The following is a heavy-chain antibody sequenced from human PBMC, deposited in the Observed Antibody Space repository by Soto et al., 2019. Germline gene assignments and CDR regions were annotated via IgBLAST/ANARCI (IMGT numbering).Heavy chain of an antibody. Sequence: SETLSLTCTVSGGSFGTYYWAWIRQPPGKGLEWIGYMYYTGNTNYNPSLKSRVTISVDTSKNQYSLKLRSVTAADTAVYFCGKFFDGQNVFNIGGQGKMVPVSS. CDR1: GGSFGTYY. J-gene: IGHJ3*02. V-gene: IGHV4-59*01. CDR3: GKFFDGQNVFNI. CDR2: MYYTGNT. D-gene: IGHD3-9*01.